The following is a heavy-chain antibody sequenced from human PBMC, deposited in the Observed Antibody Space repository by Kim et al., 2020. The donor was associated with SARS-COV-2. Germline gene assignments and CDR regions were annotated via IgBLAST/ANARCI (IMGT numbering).Heavy chain of an antibody. CDR3: ARVPATGTIFGVVIKRYYGMDG. Sequence: ASVKVSCKASGDTFTSYDINWVRQATGQGLEWMGWMNPNSGNTGYAQKFQGRVTMTRNTSISTAYMELSSLRSEDTAVYDCARVPATGTIFGVVIKRYYGMDGWGKGTTVTVSS. J-gene: IGHJ6*04. CDR2: MNPNSGNT. V-gene: IGHV1-8*01. CDR1: GDTFTSYD. D-gene: IGHD3-3*01.